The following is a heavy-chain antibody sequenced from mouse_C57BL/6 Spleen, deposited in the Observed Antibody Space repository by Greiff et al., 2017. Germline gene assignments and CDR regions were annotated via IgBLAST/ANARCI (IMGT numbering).Heavy chain of an antibody. Sequence: EVMLVESGGGLVKPGGSLKLSCAASGFTFSDYGMHWVRQAPEKGLEWVAYISSGSSTIYYADTVKGRFTISRDNAKNTLFLQMTSLRSEDTAMYYCATNWDGFFAYWGQGTLVTVSA. CDR3: ATNWDGFFAY. D-gene: IGHD4-1*01. V-gene: IGHV5-17*01. J-gene: IGHJ3*01. CDR2: ISSGSSTI. CDR1: GFTFSDYG.